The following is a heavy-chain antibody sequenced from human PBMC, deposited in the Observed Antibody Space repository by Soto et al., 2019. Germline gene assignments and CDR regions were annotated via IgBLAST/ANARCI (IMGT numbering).Heavy chain of an antibody. Sequence: WGSLRLSCAASGLTFSSYGVHWVRQAPGKGLVWVSRINSAGSSTSYADSVKGRFTISRDNAKNTLYLQMNSLRAEDTAVYYCALSHTVTTDYWGQGTLVTVSS. CDR2: INSAGSST. J-gene: IGHJ4*02. V-gene: IGHV3-74*01. D-gene: IGHD4-17*01. CDR1: GLTFSSYG. CDR3: ALSHTVTTDY.